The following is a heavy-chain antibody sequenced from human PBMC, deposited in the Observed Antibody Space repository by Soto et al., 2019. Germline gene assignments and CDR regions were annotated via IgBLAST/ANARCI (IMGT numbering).Heavy chain of an antibody. D-gene: IGHD3-3*02. CDR2: ISSSGTTI. CDR1: GFTFSAYE. Sequence: PWGSLRLSCAASGFTFSAYEINFFRQSPWKWLECVSYISSSGTTIYYADSVQGRFTISRDNAKNSLFLQMNSLRVEDTAFYYCARSPFLECNWAQGTLVTVSS. V-gene: IGHV3-48*03. CDR3: ARSPFLECN. J-gene: IGHJ4*02.